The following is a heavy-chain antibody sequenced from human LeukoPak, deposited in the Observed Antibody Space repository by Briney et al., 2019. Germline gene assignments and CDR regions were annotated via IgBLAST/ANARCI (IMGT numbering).Heavy chain of an antibody. Sequence: PGGSLRPSCAAAGFTFDEYAMHWVRQAPGKGLEWVSLISGDGSNTWYADSVKGRFTISRDNTENSLYLHMNSLGTEDTTFYYCAKDKSPLYYDYIWGSYRLPFDSWGQGTLVTVSS. CDR1: GFTFDEYA. CDR3: AKDKSPLYYDYIWGSYRLPFDS. D-gene: IGHD3-16*02. CDR2: ISGDGSNT. V-gene: IGHV3-43*02. J-gene: IGHJ4*02.